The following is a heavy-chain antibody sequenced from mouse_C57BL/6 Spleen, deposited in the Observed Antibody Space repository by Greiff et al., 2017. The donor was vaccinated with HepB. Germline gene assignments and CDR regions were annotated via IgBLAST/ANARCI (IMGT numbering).Heavy chain of an antibody. CDR2: ISYDGSN. CDR1: GYSITSGYY. V-gene: IGHV3-6*01. CDR3: ARDSSPLYAMDY. D-gene: IGHD1-1*01. Sequence: EVQLMESGPGLVKPSQSLSLTCSVTGYSITSGYYWNWIRQFPGNKLEWMGYISYDGSNNYNPSLKNRISITRDTSKNQFFLKLNSVTTEDTATYYCARDSSPLYAMDYWGQGTSVTVSS. J-gene: IGHJ4*01.